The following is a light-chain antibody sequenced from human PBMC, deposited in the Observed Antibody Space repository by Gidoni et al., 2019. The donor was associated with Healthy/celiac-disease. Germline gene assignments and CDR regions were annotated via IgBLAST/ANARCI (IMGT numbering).Light chain of an antibody. CDR1: SSNIGAGYD. V-gene: IGLV1-40*01. CDR3: QSYDSSLSGSYV. CDR2: GNS. Sequence: QSVLTQPPSVSGAPGQTVTISSTGSSSNIGAGYDVHWYQQLPGTALKLLIYGNSNRPSGVPDRFSGSKSGTSASLAITGLQAEDEADYYCQSYDSSLSGSYVFGTGTKVTVL. J-gene: IGLJ1*01.